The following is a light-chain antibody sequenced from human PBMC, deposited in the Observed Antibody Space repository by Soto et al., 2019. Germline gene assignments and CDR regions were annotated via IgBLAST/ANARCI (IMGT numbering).Light chain of an antibody. V-gene: IGLV1-44*01. CDR2: ANH. CDR1: SSNIGSNT. Sequence: QPVLTQPPSASETPEQTVTISCSGSSSNIGSNTVNWYQQVPGTAPKLLMYANHYRPSGVPDRFSGSKSGTSASLAISGLQSEDEGDYFCAVWDDSLNGVVFGGGTKLTVL. CDR3: AVWDDSLNGVV. J-gene: IGLJ2*01.